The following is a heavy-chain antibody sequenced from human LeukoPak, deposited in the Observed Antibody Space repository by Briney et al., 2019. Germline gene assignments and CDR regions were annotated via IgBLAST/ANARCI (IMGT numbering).Heavy chain of an antibody. CDR2: ISAYNGNT. V-gene: IGHV1-18*01. J-gene: IGHJ4*02. Sequence: ASVKVSCKASGYTFTSYGISWVRQAPGQGLEWMGWISAYNGNTNYAQKLQGRVTMTTDTSTSTAYMELRSLRSDDTAVYYCARASGGAAVGYYFDYWGQGTLVTVSS. CDR3: ARASGGAAVGYYFDY. CDR1: GYTFTSYG. D-gene: IGHD6-25*01.